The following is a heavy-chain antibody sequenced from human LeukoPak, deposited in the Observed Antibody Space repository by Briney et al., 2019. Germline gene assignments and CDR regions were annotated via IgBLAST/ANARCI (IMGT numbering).Heavy chain of an antibody. CDR2: ISSGSVYT. V-gene: IGHV3-11*05. J-gene: IGHJ4*02. CDR1: GFRFSDYY. CDR3: TRENYVPDS. Sequence: PGGSLRLSCAASGFRFSDYYMSWVRQAPGKGLEWISYISSGSVYTIYADSVKGRFTISRDNAKSSLFLQMNGLRADDTAVYYCTRENYVPDSWGQGTLVTVSS. D-gene: IGHD3-10*02.